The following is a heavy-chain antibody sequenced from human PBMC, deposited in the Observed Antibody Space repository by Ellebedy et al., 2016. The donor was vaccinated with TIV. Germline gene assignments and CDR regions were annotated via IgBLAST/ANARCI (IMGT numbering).Heavy chain of an antibody. CDR1: GFTLTNYD. CDR2: IGTAGDT. CDR3: ARATAGFDY. V-gene: IGHV3-13*01. D-gene: IGHD1-1*01. J-gene: IGHJ4*02. Sequence: GESLKISCAASGFTLTNYDMHWVRQATGRGLEWVSGIGTAGDTYYPGSVKGRFTISRENAKNSLYLQMNSLRAEDTAVYYCARATAGFDYWGQGTLVTVSS.